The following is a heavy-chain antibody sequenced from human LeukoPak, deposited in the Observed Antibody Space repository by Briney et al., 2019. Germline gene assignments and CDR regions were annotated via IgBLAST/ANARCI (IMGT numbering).Heavy chain of an antibody. CDR2: IWRDGSNR. V-gene: IGHV3-33*01. CDR3: AGDPPSSGWAFDC. CDR1: GFSFSTYA. D-gene: IGHD6-19*01. J-gene: IGHJ4*02. Sequence: GTSLRLSCVASGFSFSTYAMHWVRQAPGEGLEWVAMIWRDGSNRYYTDSVKGRFTISRDNFKNTLYLQMNSLTAEDTAVYYCAGDPPSSGWAFDCWGQGTPVTVSS.